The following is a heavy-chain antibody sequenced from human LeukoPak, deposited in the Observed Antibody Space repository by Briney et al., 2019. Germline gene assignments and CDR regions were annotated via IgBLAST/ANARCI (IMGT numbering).Heavy chain of an antibody. Sequence: ASVKVSFKASGYTFTSYGISWVRQAPGQGLEWMGWISAYNGNTNYAQKLQGRVTMTTDTSTSTAYMELGSLRSDDTAVYYCARLPGGATYYYDSSGYTHSDYWGQGTLVTVSS. V-gene: IGHV1-18*01. J-gene: IGHJ4*02. CDR2: ISAYNGNT. CDR3: ARLPGGATYYYDSSGYTHSDY. CDR1: GYTFTSYG. D-gene: IGHD3-22*01.